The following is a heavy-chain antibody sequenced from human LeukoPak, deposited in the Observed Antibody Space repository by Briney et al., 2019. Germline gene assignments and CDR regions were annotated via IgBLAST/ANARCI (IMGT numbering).Heavy chain of an antibody. V-gene: IGHV4-34*01. Sequence: SSETLSLTCAVYGGSFSGYYWSWIRQPPGKGLEWIGEINHSGSTNYNPSLKSGVTISVDTSKNQFSLKLSSVTAADTAVYYCARGRYSSSWYRRTFDPWGQGTLVTVSS. CDR2: INHSGST. D-gene: IGHD6-13*01. CDR1: GGSFSGYY. J-gene: IGHJ5*02. CDR3: ARGRYSSSWYRRTFDP.